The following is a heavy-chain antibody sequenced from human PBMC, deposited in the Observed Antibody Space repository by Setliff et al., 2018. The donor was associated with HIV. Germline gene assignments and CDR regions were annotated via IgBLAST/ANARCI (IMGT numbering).Heavy chain of an antibody. D-gene: IGHD3-22*01. CDR1: GGSLNTGTYY. J-gene: IGHJ4*01. Sequence: SETLSLTCTVSGGSLNTGTYYWSWIRQPAGKGLEWIGHIYIAEDTDYNPSLKSRVTISVDTSKNQFSLKLSSLTAADTAVYFCARGGPDYYDYPYFDSWGQGTLVTVSS. CDR3: ARGGPDYYDYPYFDS. V-gene: IGHV4-61*09. CDR2: IYIAEDT.